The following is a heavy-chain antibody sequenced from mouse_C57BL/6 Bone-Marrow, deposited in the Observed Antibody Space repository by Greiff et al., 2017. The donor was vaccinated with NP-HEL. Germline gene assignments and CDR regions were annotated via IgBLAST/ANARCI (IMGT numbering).Heavy chain of an antibody. J-gene: IGHJ4*01. D-gene: IGHD2-2*01. CDR3: ARMVTAPYAMDY. CDR2: IYPGSGST. V-gene: IGHV1-55*01. Sequence: QVQLQQPGAELVQPGASVKMSCKASGYTFTSYWITWVKQRPGQGLAWIGDIYPGSGSTNYNEKFKSKATLTVDTSSSTAYMQLSSLTSEDSAVYYCARMVTAPYAMDYWGQGTSVTVSS. CDR1: GYTFTSYW.